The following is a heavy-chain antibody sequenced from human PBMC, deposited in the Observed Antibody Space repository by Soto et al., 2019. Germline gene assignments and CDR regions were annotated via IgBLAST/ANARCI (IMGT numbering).Heavy chain of an antibody. D-gene: IGHD1-26*01. CDR1: GFSFRNND. Sequence: LRLSCAASGFSFRNNDMHWVRQAPGKGLEWVAVISFDGTNKYYTDSVKGRFTISRDNSKNTLYLQMNSLRAEDTAVYYCAKHSESGSRNPSFDYWGQGTLVTVSS. CDR2: ISFDGTNK. J-gene: IGHJ4*02. CDR3: AKHSESGSRNPSFDY. V-gene: IGHV3-30*18.